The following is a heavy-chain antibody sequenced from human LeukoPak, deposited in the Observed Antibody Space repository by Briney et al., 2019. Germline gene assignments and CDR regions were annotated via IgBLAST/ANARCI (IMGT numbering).Heavy chain of an antibody. J-gene: IGHJ3*02. CDR3: ARRRGEVTNWSEVAFDI. Sequence: PGGSLRLSCAASGFTFSSYGMSWVRQAPGKGLEWVSAISGSGGSTYYADSVKGRFTISRDNSKNTLYLQMNSLRAEDTAVYYCARRRGEVTNWSEVAFDIWGQGTVVTVSS. D-gene: IGHD1-1*01. CDR1: GFTFSSYG. V-gene: IGHV3-23*01. CDR2: ISGSGGST.